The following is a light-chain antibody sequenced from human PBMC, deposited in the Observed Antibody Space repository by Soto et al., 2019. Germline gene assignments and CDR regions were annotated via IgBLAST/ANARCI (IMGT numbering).Light chain of an antibody. V-gene: IGKV1-39*01. CDR2: VAS. J-gene: IGKJ1*01. CDR1: QSITNY. CDR3: QHTYTAPWT. Sequence: DIQMTQAPSSLSASIADRVTIPFRASQSITNYLNWYQHKPGRTPKLLLYVASILQSGVPSRFSGSGSGTDFTLTISSLQPEDFATYYCQHTYTAPWTFGRGTKVDIK.